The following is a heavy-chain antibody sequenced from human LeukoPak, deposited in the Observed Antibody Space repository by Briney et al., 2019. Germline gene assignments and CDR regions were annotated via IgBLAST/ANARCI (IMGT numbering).Heavy chain of an antibody. CDR1: GYTFTSYD. CDR3: ARVQKRYCSGGSCYSPFGY. J-gene: IGHJ4*02. Sequence: ASVKVSCKASGYTFTSYDINWVRQATGQGLEWMGWLNPNSGSTCYAQKFQGRVTMTRNTSISTAYLELSSLRSEDTAVYYCARVQKRYCSGGSCYSPFGYWGQGTLLSVCS. D-gene: IGHD2-15*01. V-gene: IGHV1-8*01. CDR2: LNPNSGST.